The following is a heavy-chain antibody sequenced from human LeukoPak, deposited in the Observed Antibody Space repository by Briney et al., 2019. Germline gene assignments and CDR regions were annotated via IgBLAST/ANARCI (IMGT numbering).Heavy chain of an antibody. CDR1: GFTFGDYA. V-gene: IGHV3-49*04. Sequence: GGSLRLSCTASGFTFGDYAMSWVRQAPGKGLEWVGFIRSKTYGGTTEYAASVKARFSISRDDSKSIAYLQMNSLKTEDTALYYCTTYLGVMDLSYLQYWGQGTLVTVSS. D-gene: IGHD3-10*01. CDR2: IRSKTYGGTT. CDR3: TTYLGVMDLSYLQY. J-gene: IGHJ4*02.